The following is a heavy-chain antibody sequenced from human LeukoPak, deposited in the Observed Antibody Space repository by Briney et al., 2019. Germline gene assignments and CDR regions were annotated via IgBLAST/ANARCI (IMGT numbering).Heavy chain of an antibody. CDR1: GFTSSDYY. CDR3: ARYGSGSYYNNYFDY. V-gene: IGHV3-11*01. Sequence: GGSLRLSCAASGFTSSDYYMSWIRQAPGKGLEWVSYISSSGSTIYYADSVKGRFTISRDNAKNSLYLQMNSLRAEDTAVYYCARYGSGSYYNNYFDYWGQGTLVTVSS. CDR2: ISSSGSTI. J-gene: IGHJ4*02. D-gene: IGHD3-10*01.